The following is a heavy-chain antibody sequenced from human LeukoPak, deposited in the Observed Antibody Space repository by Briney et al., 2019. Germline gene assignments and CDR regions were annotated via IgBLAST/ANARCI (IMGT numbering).Heavy chain of an antibody. CDR1: GYTFTSYD. V-gene: IGHV1-8*01. CDR3: ARGRRMVRGVRNYFYYGMDV. J-gene: IGHJ6*02. D-gene: IGHD3-10*01. Sequence: ASVKVSCKASGYTFTSYDINWVRQATGQGLEWMGWMNPNSGNTGYAQKFQGRVTMTRNTSISTAYMELSSLRSEDTAVYYCARGRRMVRGVRNYFYYGMDVWGQGTTVTVS. CDR2: MNPNSGNT.